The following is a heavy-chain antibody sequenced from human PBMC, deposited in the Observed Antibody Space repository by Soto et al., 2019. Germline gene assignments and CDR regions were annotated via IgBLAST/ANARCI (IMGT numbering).Heavy chain of an antibody. V-gene: IGHV1-18*01. CDR1: GYTFTSYG. CDR2: ISAYNGNT. Sequence: QVQLVQSGAEVKKPGASVKVSCKASGYTFTSYGISWVRQAPGQGLEWMGWISAYNGNTNYAQKLQGRVTMTTDTSSCTAYMELRSLRSDDTAVYYCARDLGFDLGELSLDAFDIWGQGTMVTVSS. D-gene: IGHD3-16*02. J-gene: IGHJ3*02. CDR3: ARDLGFDLGELSLDAFDI.